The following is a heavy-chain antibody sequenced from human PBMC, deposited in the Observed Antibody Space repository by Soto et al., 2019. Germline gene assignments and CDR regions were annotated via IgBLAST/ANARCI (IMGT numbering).Heavy chain of an antibody. Sequence: QVQLVESGGGVVQPGRSLRLSCAASGFTFSSYGMHWVRQAPGKGLEWVAVISYDGSNKYYVDSVKGRFTISRDNSKNTLYLQMNSLRAEDTAVYYCAKDGETYYYDSSGYYGYWGQGTLVTVSS. CDR2: ISYDGSNK. J-gene: IGHJ4*02. V-gene: IGHV3-30*18. CDR3: AKDGETYYYDSSGYYGY. CDR1: GFTFSSYG. D-gene: IGHD3-22*01.